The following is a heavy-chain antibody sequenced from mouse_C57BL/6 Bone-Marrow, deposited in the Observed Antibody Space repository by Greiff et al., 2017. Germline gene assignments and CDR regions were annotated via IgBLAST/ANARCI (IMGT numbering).Heavy chain of an antibody. CDR3: ARGGIVRRIFAY. D-gene: IGHD2-5*01. CDR2: ISSGSSTI. CDR1: GFTFSDYG. V-gene: IGHV5-17*01. Sequence: EVQVVASGGGLVKPGGSLKLSCAASGFTFSDYGMHWVRQAPEKGLEWVAYISSGSSTIYYAAPVKGRFTITRDNAKNTLFLQMTSLRSEDTAMYYCARGGIVRRIFAYWGQGTLVTGSA. J-gene: IGHJ3*01.